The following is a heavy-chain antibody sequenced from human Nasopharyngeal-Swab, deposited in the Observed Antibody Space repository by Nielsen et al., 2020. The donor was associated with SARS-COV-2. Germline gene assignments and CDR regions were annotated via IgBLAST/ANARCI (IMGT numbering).Heavy chain of an antibody. CDR2: TYPGDSDT. CDR1: GSTLTSYW. J-gene: IGHJ4*02. D-gene: IGHD6-19*01. Sequence: GGSLTLSCKVSGSTLTSYWIGWVRQMPGKCLGWMGMTYPGDSDTRYSPSFQGQVTISADKSISTAYLQWSSLKASDTAMYYCARLRYSSGWPAAFHYWGQGTLVTVSS. V-gene: IGHV5-51*01. CDR3: ARLRYSSGWPAAFHY.